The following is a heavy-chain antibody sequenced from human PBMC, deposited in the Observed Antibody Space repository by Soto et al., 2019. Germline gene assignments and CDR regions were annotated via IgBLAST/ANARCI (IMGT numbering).Heavy chain of an antibody. J-gene: IGHJ5*02. V-gene: IGHV4-59*01. CDR3: ARYFGEYMVRGDTYNWFDP. D-gene: IGHD3-10*01. Sequence: SETLSLTCTVSGGSISSYYWSWIRQPPGKGLEWIGYIYYSGSTNYNPSLKSRVTISVDTSKNQFSLKLSSVTAADTAVYYCARYFGEYMVRGDTYNWFDPWGQGTLVTGSS. CDR2: IYYSGST. CDR1: GGSISSYY.